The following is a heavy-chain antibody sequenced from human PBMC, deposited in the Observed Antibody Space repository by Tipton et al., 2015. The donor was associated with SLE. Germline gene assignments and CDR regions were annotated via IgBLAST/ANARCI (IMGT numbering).Heavy chain of an antibody. D-gene: IGHD3-22*01. CDR2: INHSGST. CDR3: ATVDYFDSGDAFDF. CDR1: GGSISSGDYY. Sequence: TLSLTCTVSGGSISSGDYYWSWIRQPPGKGLEWIGEINHSGSTNYNPSLKSRVTISVDKSKNQFSLKLNSVTAADTAVYYCATVDYFDSGDAFDFWGHGSMVTVSS. J-gene: IGHJ3*01. V-gene: IGHV4-39*07.